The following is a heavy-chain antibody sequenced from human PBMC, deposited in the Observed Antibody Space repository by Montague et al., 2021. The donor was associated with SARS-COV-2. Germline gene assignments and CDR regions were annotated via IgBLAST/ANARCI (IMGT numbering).Heavy chain of an antibody. CDR3: ARYGSYFEH. CDR1: GGSIRSYY. D-gene: IGHD1-26*01. CDR2: IYYEGST. Sequence: SETLSLTCTVSGGSIRSYYWSWIRQTPGKGLEWIGYIYYEGSTNYNPSLKGRVTMSVDSSKNQFSLRLSSVTAADTAVYYCARYGSYFEHWGQGTLVTVSS. J-gene: IGHJ4*02. V-gene: IGHV4-59*03.